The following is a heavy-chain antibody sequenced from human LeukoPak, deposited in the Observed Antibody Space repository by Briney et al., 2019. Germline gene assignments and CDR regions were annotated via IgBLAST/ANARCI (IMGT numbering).Heavy chain of an antibody. Sequence: GGSLRLSCAASGFTFSSYAMSWVRQAPGKGLEWVSAISGSGGSTYYADSVKGRFTISRDNSKNTLYLQMNSLRAEDTAVYYCANGGSYYYYGMDVWGQGTTVTVSS. CDR1: GFTFSSYA. CDR2: ISGSGGST. V-gene: IGHV3-23*01. D-gene: IGHD3-10*01. J-gene: IGHJ6*02. CDR3: ANGGSYYYYGMDV.